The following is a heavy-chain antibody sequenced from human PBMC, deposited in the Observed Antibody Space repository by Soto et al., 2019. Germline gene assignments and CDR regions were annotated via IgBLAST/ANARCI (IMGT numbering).Heavy chain of an antibody. CDR3: ARDQYSSGWWVKAFDI. Sequence: QVPLVQSGAEVKKPGASVKVSCKASGYTFTSYGISWVRQAPGQGLEWMGWISAYNGNTNYAQKLQGRLTMTTDTSTSTAYMELRSLRSDDTAVYYCARDQYSSGWWVKAFDIWGQGTMVTVSS. D-gene: IGHD6-19*01. CDR1: GYTFTSYG. V-gene: IGHV1-18*01. J-gene: IGHJ3*02. CDR2: ISAYNGNT.